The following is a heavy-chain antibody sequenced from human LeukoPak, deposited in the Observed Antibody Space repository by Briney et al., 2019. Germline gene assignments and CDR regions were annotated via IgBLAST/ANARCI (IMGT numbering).Heavy chain of an antibody. J-gene: IGHJ4*02. Sequence: PVKVSCKASGFTFTSSAVQWVRQARGQRLEWIGWIVVGSGNTNYAQKFQERVTITRDMSTSTAYMELSSLRSEDTAVYYCAAASGYSYGNGNFDYWGQGTLVTVSS. CDR1: GFTFTSSA. D-gene: IGHD5-18*01. CDR2: IVVGSGNT. CDR3: AAASGYSYGNGNFDY. V-gene: IGHV1-58*01.